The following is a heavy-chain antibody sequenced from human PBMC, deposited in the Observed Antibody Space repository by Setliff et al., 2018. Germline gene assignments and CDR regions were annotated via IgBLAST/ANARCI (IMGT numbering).Heavy chain of an antibody. CDR1: GGSISSGGYY. V-gene: IGHV4-31*03. D-gene: IGHD3-3*01. CDR2: IHYSGST. CDR3: ARERVLRFLRGFDY. J-gene: IGHJ4*02. Sequence: PSETLSLTCTVSGGSISSGGYYWSWIRQHPGKGLEWIGYIHYSGSTYYNPSLKSRVTISVDTSKNQFSLKLSSVTAADTAVYYCARERVLRFLRGFDYWGQGTLVTVS.